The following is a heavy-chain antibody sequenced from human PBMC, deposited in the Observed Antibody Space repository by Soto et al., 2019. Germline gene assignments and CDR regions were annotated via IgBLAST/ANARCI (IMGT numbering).Heavy chain of an antibody. J-gene: IGHJ4*02. CDR2: VDTGNGNT. CDR1: GHTFTSFA. D-gene: IGHD1-26*01. V-gene: IGHV1-3*04. Sequence: ASVKVSCKASGHTFTSFAIHWVRQAPGQSLEWMGWVDTGNGNTKYSQKFQGRVTITRDTYANTADMELSSLRSEDTAVYYCARDAKWDPRGVEAQQDVYFDYWGQGTLVTVSS. CDR3: ARDAKWDPRGVEAQQDVYFDY.